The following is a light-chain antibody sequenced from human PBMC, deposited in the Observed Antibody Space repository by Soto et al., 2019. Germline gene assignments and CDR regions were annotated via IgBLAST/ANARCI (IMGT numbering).Light chain of an antibody. J-gene: IGLJ1*01. Sequence: QSALTQPASVSGSPGQSITISCTGTSSDVGGYNYVSWYQHHPGKAPKLMIYDVSNRPSGVSNRFSGSKSGNTASLTISGLQAEDEADYYCSSYTSSTRDVFGTGTKLTFL. CDR1: SSDVGGYNY. V-gene: IGLV2-14*03. CDR3: SSYTSSTRDV. CDR2: DVS.